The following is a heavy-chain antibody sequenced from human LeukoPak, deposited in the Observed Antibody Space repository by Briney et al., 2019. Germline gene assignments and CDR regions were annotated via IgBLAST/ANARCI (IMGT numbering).Heavy chain of an antibody. V-gene: IGHV1-2*06. D-gene: IGHD2-2*01. CDR3: ARDLREYCSSTSCYGSYYYYMDV. Sequence: GASVKVSCKASGYTFTDYYMHWVRQAPGQGLEWMGRINPNSGGTNYAQKFQGRVTMTRDTSISTAYMELSRLRSDDTAVYYCARDLREYCSSTSCYGSYYYYMDVRGKGTTVTVSS. CDR2: INPNSGGT. CDR1: GYTFTDYY. J-gene: IGHJ6*03.